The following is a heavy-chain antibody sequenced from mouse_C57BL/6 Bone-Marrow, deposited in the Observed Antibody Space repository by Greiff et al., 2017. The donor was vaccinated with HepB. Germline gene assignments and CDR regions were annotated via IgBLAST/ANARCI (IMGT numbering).Heavy chain of an antibody. CDR2: IDPENGDT. Sequence: VQLQQSGAELVRPGASVKLSCTASGFNIKDDYMHWVKQRPEQGLEWIGWIDPENGDTEYASKFQGKATITADTSSNTAYLQLNILTSEDTSVYYCAPIYYDYPCAMDYWGQGTSVTVSS. CDR1: GFNIKDDY. CDR3: APIYYDYPCAMDY. J-gene: IGHJ4*01. D-gene: IGHD2-4*01. V-gene: IGHV14-4*01.